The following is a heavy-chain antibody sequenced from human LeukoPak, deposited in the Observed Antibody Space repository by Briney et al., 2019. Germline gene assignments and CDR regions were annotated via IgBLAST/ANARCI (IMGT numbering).Heavy chain of an antibody. CDR1: GFTFSSYA. J-gene: IGHJ4*02. CDR3: ARDSSRGSYTFDY. CDR2: IWYDGSNK. V-gene: IGHV3-33*08. D-gene: IGHD1-26*01. Sequence: GRSLRLSCAASGFTFSSYAMHWVRQAPGKGLEWVAVIWYDGSNKYYADSVKGRFTISRDNSKNTLYLQMNSLRAEDTAVYYCARDSSRGSYTFDYWGQGTLVTVSS.